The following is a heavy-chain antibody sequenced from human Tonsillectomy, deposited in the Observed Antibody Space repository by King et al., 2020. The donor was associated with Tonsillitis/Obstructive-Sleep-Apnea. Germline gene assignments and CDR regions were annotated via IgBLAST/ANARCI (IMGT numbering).Heavy chain of an antibody. CDR1: GFTFSDYY. D-gene: IGHD2-15*01. CDR2: ISSSSSYT. Sequence: VQLVESGGGLVKPGGSLRLSCAASGFTFSDYYMSWIRQAPGKGLEWVSYISSSSSYTNYADSVKGRFTISRDNAKNSLYLQMNSRRAEDTAVYYCATDMLCICGGGSCFSAREYYYYYYMAVWGKGTTVTVSS. CDR3: ATDMLCICGGGSCFSAREYYYYYYMAV. J-gene: IGHJ6*03. V-gene: IGHV3-11*05.